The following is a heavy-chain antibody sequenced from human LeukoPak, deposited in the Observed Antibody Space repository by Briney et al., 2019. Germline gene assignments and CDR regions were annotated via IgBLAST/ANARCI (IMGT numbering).Heavy chain of an antibody. CDR1: GFTFSDYT. CDR3: GAGPAVCGGDCHSIYRHFQF. D-gene: IGHD2-21*01. V-gene: IGHV3-30*04. Sequence: QPGRSLRLSCAASGFTFSDYTLHWVRQAPGKGLEWVALISYDGSNKYYVGSVKDRFTISRDNSKNTLYLQMNTLVTEDTAMYYCGAGPAVCGGDCHSIYRHFQFWGQGTLVTVSS. J-gene: IGHJ1*01. CDR2: ISYDGSNK.